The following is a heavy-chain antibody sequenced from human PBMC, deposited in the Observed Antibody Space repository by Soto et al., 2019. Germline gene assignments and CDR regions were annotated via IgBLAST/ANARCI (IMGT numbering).Heavy chain of an antibody. V-gene: IGHV1-3*01. J-gene: IGHJ6*02. D-gene: IGHD5-18*01. CDR3: ARNPVDTAMVSYYYYGMDV. CDR1: GYTFTSYA. Sequence: GASVKVSCKASGYTFTSYAMHWVRQAPGQRLEWMGWINAGNGNTKYSQKFQGRVTITRDTSASTAYMELSSLRSEDTAVYYCARNPVDTAMVSYYYYGMDVWGQGTTVTVSS. CDR2: INAGNGNT.